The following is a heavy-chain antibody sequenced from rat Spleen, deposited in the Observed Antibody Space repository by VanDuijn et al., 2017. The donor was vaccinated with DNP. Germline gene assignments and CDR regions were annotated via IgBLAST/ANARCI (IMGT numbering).Heavy chain of an antibody. D-gene: IGHD1-4*01. V-gene: IGHV5-7*01. Sequence: EVQLVESGGGLVQPGRSLKLSCAVSRITFSDHNMAWVRQAPKKGLEWVATITYDGSSTYYRDSVKGRFIISRDNAKNTLYLQMDSLSSEDTATYYCAGRPPPTRGPFDYWGQGVMVTVSS. CDR1: RITFSDHN. CDR2: ITYDGSST. CDR3: AGRPPPTRGPFDY. J-gene: IGHJ2*01.